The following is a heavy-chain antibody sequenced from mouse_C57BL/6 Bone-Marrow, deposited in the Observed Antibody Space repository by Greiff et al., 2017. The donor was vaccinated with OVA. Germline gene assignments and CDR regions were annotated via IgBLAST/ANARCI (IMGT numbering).Heavy chain of an antibody. CDR1: GFTFSSYA. CDR2: ISDGGSYT. J-gene: IGHJ2*01. Sequence: EVKLVESGGGLVKPGGSLKLSCAASGFTFSSYAMSWVRQTPEKRLEWVATISDGGSYTYYPDNVKGRFTISRDNAKNNLYLQMSHLKSEDTAMYYCARVALLLRGYYFDYWGQGTTLTVSS. V-gene: IGHV5-4*03. CDR3: ARVALLLRGYYFDY. D-gene: IGHD1-1*01.